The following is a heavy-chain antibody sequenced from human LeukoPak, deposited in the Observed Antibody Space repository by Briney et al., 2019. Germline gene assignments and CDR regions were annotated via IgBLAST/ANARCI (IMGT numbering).Heavy chain of an antibody. J-gene: IGHJ6*02. CDR1: GFTFTGYH. Sequence: GASVKVSCRASGFTFTGYHMHWVRQAPGQGVEWLGWINPNSGGTDSAQKFQGRVTMTRDTSTSTAYMELSRLRSDDTAVYYCARVVFGGWFGELFISPSYGMDVWGQGTTVTVSS. V-gene: IGHV1-2*02. CDR2: INPNSGGT. D-gene: IGHD3-10*01. CDR3: ARVVFGGWFGELFISPSYGMDV.